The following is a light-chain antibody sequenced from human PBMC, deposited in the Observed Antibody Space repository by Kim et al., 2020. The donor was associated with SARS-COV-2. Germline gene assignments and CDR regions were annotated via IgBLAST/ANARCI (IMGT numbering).Light chain of an antibody. Sequence: QSVLTQPPSLSGAPGQRVTISCAGTTSNIGAGFEVNWYQQLPGTAPKLLIHSNDNRPSGVPDRFSGSKSGTSASLTITGLQPEDEADYYCQSYDSSLDVGIFGGGTQLTVL. CDR2: SND. CDR3: QSYDSSLDVGI. J-gene: IGLJ2*01. CDR1: TSNIGAGFE. V-gene: IGLV1-40*01.